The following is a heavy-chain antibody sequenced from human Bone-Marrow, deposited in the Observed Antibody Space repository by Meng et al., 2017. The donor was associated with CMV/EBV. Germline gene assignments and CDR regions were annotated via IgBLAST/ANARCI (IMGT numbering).Heavy chain of an antibody. D-gene: IGHD3-3*01. J-gene: IGHJ4*02. CDR2: INPNSGGT. V-gene: IGHV1-2*02. CDR3: AREWRLDFDY. CDR1: GYTFTGYY. Sequence: ASVKVSCKASGYTFTGYYMHWVRQAPGQGLEWMGWINPNSGGTNYAQKFQGRVTLTTDISTNTTYMELRSLRSDDTAVYYCAREWRLDFDYWGQGTLVTVSS.